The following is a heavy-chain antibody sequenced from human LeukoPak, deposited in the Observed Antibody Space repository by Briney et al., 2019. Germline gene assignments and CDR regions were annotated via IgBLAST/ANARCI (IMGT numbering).Heavy chain of an antibody. CDR1: GFTVSSNY. Sequence: GGSLRLSCAASGFTVSSNYMSWVRQAPGKGLEWVSVIYSGGSTYYADSVKGRFTISRDNSKNTLYLQMNSLRAEDTAVYYCARGGLRSGNSYGMDVWGQGTTVTVSS. D-gene: IGHD4-23*01. J-gene: IGHJ6*02. V-gene: IGHV3-53*01. CDR3: ARGGLRSGNSYGMDV. CDR2: IYSGGST.